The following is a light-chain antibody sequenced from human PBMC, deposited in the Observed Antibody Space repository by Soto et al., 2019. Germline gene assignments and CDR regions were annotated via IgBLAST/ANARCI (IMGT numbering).Light chain of an antibody. CDR2: LVS. Sequence: ENEMTQSPLSLAVTPGEPASISCRSSQSLLGINGYNYLDWYLQKPGQSPQLLIYLVSIRASGVPDRFSGGGSGTDFTLKISRVEAEDVGLYYCMQALQAPLTFGQGTKVDIK. CDR3: MQALQAPLT. V-gene: IGKV2-28*01. J-gene: IGKJ1*01. CDR1: QSLLGINGYNY.